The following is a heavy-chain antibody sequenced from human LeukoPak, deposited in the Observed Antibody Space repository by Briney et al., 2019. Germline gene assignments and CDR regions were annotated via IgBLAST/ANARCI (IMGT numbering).Heavy chain of an antibody. D-gene: IGHD6-13*01. Sequence: GGSLRLSCAASGFIFDDYDMSWVRQAPGKGLEWVSGINWNGGSTGYADSVKGRFTISRDNAKNSLYLQMNSLRAEDTALYYCARDNGSSSPDYWGQGTLVTVSS. V-gene: IGHV3-20*04. CDR1: GFIFDDYD. J-gene: IGHJ4*02. CDR3: ARDNGSSSPDY. CDR2: INWNGGST.